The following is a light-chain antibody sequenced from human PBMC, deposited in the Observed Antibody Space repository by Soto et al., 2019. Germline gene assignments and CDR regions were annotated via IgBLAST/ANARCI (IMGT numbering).Light chain of an antibody. CDR1: HTIRSS. CDR3: QHYNSYSEA. J-gene: IGKJ1*01. Sequence: DIKLNPSTCTLSGSVGDRVTITCRASHTIRSSLAWYQQKPGNAHKLLIYKASTLKSGVPSRFSGSGSGTEFSLTSSSLQPDYFATYYCQHYNSYSEAFGQGSKVDIK. CDR2: KAS. V-gene: IGKV1-5*03.